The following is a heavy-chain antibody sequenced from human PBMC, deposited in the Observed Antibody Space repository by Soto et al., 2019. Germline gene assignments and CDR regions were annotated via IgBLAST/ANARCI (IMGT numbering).Heavy chain of an antibody. V-gene: IGHV4-4*02. CDR3: VRDSRTGCSSINCYMH. Sequence: QLQLRESGPGLVQPSGTLSLTCDVSGDSLTNNHWWSWVRQAPGKGLVWIGEIWHTGRPNYNPSLKSRVAISIDKSKNRFSLKLSSVTAADTAVYYCVRDSRTGCSSINCYMHWGQGTLVTVSS. J-gene: IGHJ4*02. D-gene: IGHD2-15*01. CDR2: IWHTGRP. CDR1: GDSLTNNHW.